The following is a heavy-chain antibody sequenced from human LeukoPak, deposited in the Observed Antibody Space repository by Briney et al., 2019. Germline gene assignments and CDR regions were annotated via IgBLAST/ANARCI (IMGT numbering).Heavy chain of an antibody. Sequence: SETLSLTCTVSGGSISSYYWSWIRQPPGKGLEWIGEINHSGSTNYNPSPKSRVTISVDTSKNQFSLKLSSVTAADTAVYYCARGQHIVVVTAIFAFDIWGQGTMVTVSS. V-gene: IGHV4-34*01. J-gene: IGHJ3*02. D-gene: IGHD2-21*02. CDR1: GGSISSYY. CDR2: INHSGST. CDR3: ARGQHIVVVTAIFAFDI.